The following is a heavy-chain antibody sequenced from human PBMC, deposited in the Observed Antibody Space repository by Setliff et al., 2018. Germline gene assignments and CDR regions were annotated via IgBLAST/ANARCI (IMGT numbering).Heavy chain of an antibody. CDR1: GGSFSGYY. Sequence: PSETLSLTCAVYGGSFSGYYWSWIRQPPGKGLEWIGEINHSGSTNYNPSLESRVTISVDTSKNQFSLNLSSVTAADTAVYYCARLGVEIAAAGIVYYYYYYMDVWGKGTTVTVSS. V-gene: IGHV4-34*01. J-gene: IGHJ6*03. D-gene: IGHD6-13*01. CDR2: INHSGST. CDR3: ARLGVEIAAAGIVYYYYYYMDV.